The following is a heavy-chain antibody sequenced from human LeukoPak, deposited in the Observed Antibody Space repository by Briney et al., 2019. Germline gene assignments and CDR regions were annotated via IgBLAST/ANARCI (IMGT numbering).Heavy chain of an antibody. Sequence: GGSLRLSCAASGFTFSSYAMSWVRQAPGKGLEWVSAISGSGGSTYYADSVKGRFTISRDNSKNTLYLQMNSLRAEDTAVYYCAKTNPDSSGYYYLGFDYWGQGTLVTVSS. CDR3: AKTNPDSSGYYYLGFDY. CDR2: ISGSGGST. CDR1: GFTFSSYA. J-gene: IGHJ4*02. D-gene: IGHD3-22*01. V-gene: IGHV3-23*01.